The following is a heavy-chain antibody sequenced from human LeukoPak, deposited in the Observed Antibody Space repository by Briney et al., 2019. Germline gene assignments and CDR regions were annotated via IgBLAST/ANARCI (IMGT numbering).Heavy chain of an antibody. D-gene: IGHD3-22*01. CDR2: ISSSSSYI. CDR1: GFTFSSYS. CDR3: ARDGAATYYYDSSVYYKFDY. V-gene: IGHV3-21*01. J-gene: IGHJ4*02. Sequence: GGSLRLSCAASGFTFSSYSMNWVRQAPGKGLEWVSSISSSSSYIYYADSVKGRFTISRGNAKNSLYLQMNSLRAEDTAVYYCARDGAATYYYDSSVYYKFDYWAKGPLVTVSS.